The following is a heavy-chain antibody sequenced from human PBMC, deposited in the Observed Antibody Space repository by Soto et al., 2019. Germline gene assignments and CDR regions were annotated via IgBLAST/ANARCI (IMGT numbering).Heavy chain of an antibody. D-gene: IGHD1-7*01. CDR3: ARDGGPTGTTEIDY. V-gene: IGHV3-33*01. Sequence: SLRLPCAASGFTFSSYGMHWVRQAPGKGLEWVAVIWYDGSNKYYADSVKGRFTISRDNSKNTLYLQMNSLRAEDTAVYYCARDGGPTGTTEIDYRGQGTLVTVSS. CDR2: IWYDGSNK. J-gene: IGHJ4*02. CDR1: GFTFSSYG.